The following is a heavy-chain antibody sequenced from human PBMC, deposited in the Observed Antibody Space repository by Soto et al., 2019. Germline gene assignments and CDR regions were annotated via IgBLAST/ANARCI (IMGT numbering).Heavy chain of an antibody. CDR1: GGSFSGYY. CDR3: ARLPPYMPSIAARSLHLDY. V-gene: IGHV4-34*01. J-gene: IGHJ4*02. Sequence: SETLSLTCAVYGGSFSGYYWSWIRQPPGKGLEWIGEINHSGSTNYNPSLKSRVTISVDTSKNQFSLKLSSVTAADTAVYYCARLPPYMPSIAARSLHLDYWGQGTLVTVSS. D-gene: IGHD6-6*01. CDR2: INHSGST.